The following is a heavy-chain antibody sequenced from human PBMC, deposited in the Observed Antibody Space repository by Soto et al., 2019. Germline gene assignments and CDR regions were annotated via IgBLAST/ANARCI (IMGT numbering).Heavy chain of an antibody. CDR2: ISSSSSYI. CDR3: ARESCSGGSCYSAYYYYYMDV. Sequence: GGSLRLSCAASGFTFSSHSMNWVRQAPGKGLEWVSSISSSSSYIYYADSVRGRFTISRDNAKNSLYLQMNSLRAEDTAVYYCARESCSGGSCYSAYYYYYMDVWGKGTTVTVSS. D-gene: IGHD2-15*01. V-gene: IGHV3-21*01. J-gene: IGHJ6*03. CDR1: GFTFSSHS.